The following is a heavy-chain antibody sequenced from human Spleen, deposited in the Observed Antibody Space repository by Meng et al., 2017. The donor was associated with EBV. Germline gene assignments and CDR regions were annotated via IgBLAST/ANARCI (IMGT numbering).Heavy chain of an antibody. CDR2: IYHSGDT. D-gene: IGHD3-22*01. J-gene: IGHJ5*02. Sequence: VSGPCFFLPSHPLALACAGPGGSISSGGDSWSWIREPPGQGLEWIRYIYHSGDTDSTPSLESPLTTSVDRSKNQFSLKPSSVTAAETVVYYCARGLISVIVGTHWMNWFDPWGQGTLVTVSS. CDR1: GGSISSGGDS. V-gene: IGHV4-30-2*01. CDR3: ARGLISVIVGTHWMNWFDP.